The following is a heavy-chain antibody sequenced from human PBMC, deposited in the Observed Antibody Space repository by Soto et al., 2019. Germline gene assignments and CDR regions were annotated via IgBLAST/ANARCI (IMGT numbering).Heavy chain of an antibody. V-gene: IGHV3-30-3*01. CDR1: GFTFSSYA. D-gene: IGHD3-10*01. J-gene: IGHJ4*02. CDR2: ISYDGSNK. Sequence: GGSLRLSCAASGFTFSSYAMHWVRQAPGKGLEWVAVISYDGSNKYYADSVKGRFTISRDNSKNTLYLQMNSLRAEDTAVYYCARDQAHYGSGSYYPTDYWGQGTLVTVSS. CDR3: ARDQAHYGSGSYYPTDY.